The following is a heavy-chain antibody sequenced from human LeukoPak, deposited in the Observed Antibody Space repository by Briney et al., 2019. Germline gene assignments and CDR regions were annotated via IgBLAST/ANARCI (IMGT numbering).Heavy chain of an antibody. CDR2: ISSSSSYI. J-gene: IGHJ4*02. Sequence: GGSLSLSCAASGFTFSSYSMNWVRQAPGKGLEWVSSISSSSSYIYYADSVKGRFTISRDNAKNSLYLQMNSLRAEDTAVYYCARGILTGYYRLPSLGYLDCWGQGTLVTVSS. CDR1: GFTFSSYS. CDR3: ARGILTGYYRLPSLGYLDC. D-gene: IGHD3-9*01. V-gene: IGHV3-21*01.